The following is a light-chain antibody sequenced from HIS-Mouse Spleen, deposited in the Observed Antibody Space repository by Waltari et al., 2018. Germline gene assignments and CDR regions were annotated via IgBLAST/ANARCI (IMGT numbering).Light chain of an antibody. CDR3: QQRSNWAALT. J-gene: IGKJ4*01. V-gene: IGKV3-11*01. Sequence: EIVLTQSTATLSLSPGERATLSCRASQSVSSYLAWYQQKPGQAPRLLIYDASNRATGIPARFSGSGSGTDFTLTISSLEPEDFAVYYCQQRSNWAALTFGGGTKVEIK. CDR2: DAS. CDR1: QSVSSY.